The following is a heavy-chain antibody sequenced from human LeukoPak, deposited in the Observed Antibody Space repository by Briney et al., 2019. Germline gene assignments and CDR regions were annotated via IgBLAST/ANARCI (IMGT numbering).Heavy chain of an antibody. D-gene: IGHD3-9*01. V-gene: IGHV4-34*01. CDR3: ARASTYYDILTGYYRGNWFDP. CDR1: GGSFSGYY. Sequence: SETLSLTCAVYGGSFSGYYWSWIRQPPGKGLEWIGEINDSGSTNYNPSLKSRVTISVDTSKNQFSLKLSSVTAADTAVYYCARASTYYDILTGYYRGNWFDPWGQGTLVTVSS. CDR2: INDSGST. J-gene: IGHJ5*02.